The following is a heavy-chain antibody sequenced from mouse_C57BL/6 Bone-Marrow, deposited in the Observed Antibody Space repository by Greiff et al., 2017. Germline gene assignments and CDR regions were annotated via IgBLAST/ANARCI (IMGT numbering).Heavy chain of an antibody. J-gene: IGHJ4*01. D-gene: IGHD1-1*02. CDR1: GYTFTSYW. V-gene: IGHV1-53*01. Sequence: LQQPGTELVKPGASVKLSCKASGYTFTSYWMHWVKQRPGQGLEWIGNINPSNGGTNYNEKFKSKATLTVDKSSSTAYMQLSSLTSEDSAVYYCARIELWDTSYYAMDYWGQGTSVTVSS. CDR3: ARIELWDTSYYAMDY. CDR2: INPSNGGT.